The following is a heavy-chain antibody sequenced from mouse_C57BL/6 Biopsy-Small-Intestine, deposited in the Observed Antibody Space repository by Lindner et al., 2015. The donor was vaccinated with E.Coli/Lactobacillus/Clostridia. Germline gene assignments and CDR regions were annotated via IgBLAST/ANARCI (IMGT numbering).Heavy chain of an antibody. J-gene: IGHJ4*01. V-gene: IGHV1-26*01. CDR3: ARVPPQTIAPYDF. CDR2: VNPNSGDT. CDR1: GYTFTDYF. Sequence: SVKVSCKTSGYTFTDYFIHWVRQAPGQGLEWMGRVNPNSGDTSYAQKFRGRVTMTRDTSISTVYLELSSLISDDTAVYYCARVPPQTIAPYDFWGQGTLVTVSS.